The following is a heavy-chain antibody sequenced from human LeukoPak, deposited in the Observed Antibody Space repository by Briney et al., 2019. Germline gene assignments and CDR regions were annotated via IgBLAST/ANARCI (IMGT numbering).Heavy chain of an antibody. V-gene: IGHV3-7*01. D-gene: IGHD3-3*01. Sequence: GGSPRLSCVASGFTFSSYWMTWVRQAPGKGLEWVANINEDGSKQYSVDSVKGRFTMPRDNAKNSLYLQMDSLRVEDTAVYYCARVSRSGYYGEYWGQGTLVTVSS. CDR1: GFTFSSYW. CDR3: ARVSRSGYYGEY. J-gene: IGHJ4*02. CDR2: INEDGSKQ.